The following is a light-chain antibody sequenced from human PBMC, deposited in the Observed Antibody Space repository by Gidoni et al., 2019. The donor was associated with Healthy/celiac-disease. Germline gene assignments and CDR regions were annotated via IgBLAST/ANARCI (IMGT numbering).Light chain of an antibody. J-gene: IGLJ2*01. CDR1: NIGSKN. Sequence: SYELTQPLSVSVALGQTARITCGGNNIGSKNVHWYQQKPGQAPVLVIYRDSNRPSGIPERFSGSNSGNTATLTISRAHAGDEADYYCQVWDSSTAYVVFGGGTKLTVL. CDR2: RDS. CDR3: QVWDSSTAYVV. V-gene: IGLV3-9*01.